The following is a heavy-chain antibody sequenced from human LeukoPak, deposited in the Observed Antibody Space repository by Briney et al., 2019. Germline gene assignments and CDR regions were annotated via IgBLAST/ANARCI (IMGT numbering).Heavy chain of an antibody. Sequence: ASVKVSCKASGYTFTSYYMHWVRQAPGQGLEWMGIINPSGGSTSYAQKFQGRVTMTRDTSTSTVYVELSSLRSEDTAVYYCARDSEIVVVVAAKWFDPWGQGTLVTVSS. CDR3: ARDSEIVVVVAAKWFDP. V-gene: IGHV1-46*01. D-gene: IGHD2-15*01. CDR1: GYTFTSYY. CDR2: INPSGGST. J-gene: IGHJ5*02.